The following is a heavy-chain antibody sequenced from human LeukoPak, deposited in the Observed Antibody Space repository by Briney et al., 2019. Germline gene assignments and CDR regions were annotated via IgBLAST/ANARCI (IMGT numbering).Heavy chain of an antibody. V-gene: IGHV3-11*04. CDR1: GILFSDYY. CDR3: ARVSGSSWYDNYFDY. CDR2: ISNSDSSI. J-gene: IGHJ4*02. Sequence: GGSLRLSCAASGILFSDYYMSWIRQAPGKGLEWVSYISNSDSSIYYADSVKGRFTISRDNAKNSLYLQMNSLRAEDTAVYYCARVSGSSWYDNYFDYWGQGTLVTVSS. D-gene: IGHD6-13*01.